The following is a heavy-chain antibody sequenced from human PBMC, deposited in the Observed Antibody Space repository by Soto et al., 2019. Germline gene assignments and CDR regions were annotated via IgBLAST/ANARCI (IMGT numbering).Heavy chain of an antibody. D-gene: IGHD1-26*01. Sequence: EVQLVESGGGLVQPGGSLRLSCAASKFSFSGYWLRWVRQAPGKGLMWVSRVNPDGSTTTYADSVKGRFTISRDNARDTVFLQTNSLRAEDTAVYYCARVASGSYDWFDPWGQGTLVTVSS. CDR3: ARVASGSYDWFDP. CDR2: VNPDGSTT. V-gene: IGHV3-74*01. CDR1: KFSFSGYW. J-gene: IGHJ5*02.